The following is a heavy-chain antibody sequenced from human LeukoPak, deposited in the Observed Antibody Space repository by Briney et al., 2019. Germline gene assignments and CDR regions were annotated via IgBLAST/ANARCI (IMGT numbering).Heavy chain of an antibody. CDR2: ISGYNDNT. Sequence: ASVKVSCKASGYTFSSYGISWVRQAPGQGLEWMGWISGYNDNTKYYAQKLQGRVTMTTDTSTSTAYMELRSLRSDDTAVYYCARDTKRSRARWENLGFDPWGQGTLVTVSP. V-gene: IGHV1-18*01. CDR3: ARDTKRSRARWENLGFDP. CDR1: GYTFSSYG. D-gene: IGHD1-26*01. J-gene: IGHJ5*02.